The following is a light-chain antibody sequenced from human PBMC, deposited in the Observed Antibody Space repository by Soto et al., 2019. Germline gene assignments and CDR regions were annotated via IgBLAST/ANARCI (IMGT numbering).Light chain of an antibody. CDR2: AAS. CDR1: QGISSH. J-gene: IGKJ5*01. CDR3: QQLNVYPVT. V-gene: IGKV1-9*01. Sequence: QLTQSPSSLSASVGDTVTITCRASQGISSHLAWYQQKPGKAPELLIYAASTLQSGVPSRFSGSGSGTDFTLTISSLQPEDFASYYCQQLNVYPVTFGQGTRLEIK.